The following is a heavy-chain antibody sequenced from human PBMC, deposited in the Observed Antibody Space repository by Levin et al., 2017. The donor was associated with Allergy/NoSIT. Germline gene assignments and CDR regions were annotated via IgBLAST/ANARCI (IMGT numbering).Heavy chain of an antibody. Sequence: ASVKVSCKVSGYTLIDFSMHWVRQAPGKGLEWMGGFDPEDGETIYAQKFQGRVTMTEDTSTDTAYMELSSPRSEDTAVYYCAAIRNSYGHFDYWGQGTQVTVSS. CDR3: AAIRNSYGHFDY. CDR2: FDPEDGET. J-gene: IGHJ4*02. D-gene: IGHD5-18*01. V-gene: IGHV1-24*01. CDR1: GYTLIDFS.